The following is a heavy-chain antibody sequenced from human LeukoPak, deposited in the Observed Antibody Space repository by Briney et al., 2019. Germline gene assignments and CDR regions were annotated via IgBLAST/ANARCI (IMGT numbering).Heavy chain of an antibody. Sequence: EASVKVSCKASGYTFTSYDINWVRQATGQGLEWMGWINPNSGGTNYAQKFQGRVTMTRDTSISTAYMELSRLRSDDTAVYYCARVDTTVVTLQHWAFDIWGQGTMVTVSS. J-gene: IGHJ3*02. CDR1: GYTFTSYD. CDR3: ARVDTTVVTLQHWAFDI. CDR2: INPNSGGT. V-gene: IGHV1-2*02. D-gene: IGHD4-23*01.